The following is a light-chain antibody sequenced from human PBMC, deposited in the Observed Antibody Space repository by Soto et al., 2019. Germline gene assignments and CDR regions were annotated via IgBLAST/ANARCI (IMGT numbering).Light chain of an antibody. J-gene: IGKJ1*01. Sequence: VGDRVTITCRASESISSWLAWYQQKPGKAPKLLIYKASNLESGVPSRFSGSGSGTEFTLTISSLQPDDFATYYCQHYNSYSEAFGQGTKVDIK. CDR3: QHYNSYSEA. CDR2: KAS. V-gene: IGKV1-5*03. CDR1: ESISSW.